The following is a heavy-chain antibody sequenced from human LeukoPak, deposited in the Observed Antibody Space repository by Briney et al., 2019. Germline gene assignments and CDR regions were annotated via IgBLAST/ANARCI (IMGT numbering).Heavy chain of an antibody. D-gene: IGHD3-3*01. Sequence: ASVKVSCKASGYTFTGYYMHWVRQAPGQGLEWMGWINPNSGGTNYAQKFQGRVTMTRDTSISTAYMGLSRLRSDDTAAYYCARESRITIFGVVNPPPYYGMDVWGQGTTVTVSS. CDR1: GYTFTGYY. CDR2: INPNSGGT. CDR3: ARESRITIFGVVNPPPYYGMDV. V-gene: IGHV1-2*02. J-gene: IGHJ6*02.